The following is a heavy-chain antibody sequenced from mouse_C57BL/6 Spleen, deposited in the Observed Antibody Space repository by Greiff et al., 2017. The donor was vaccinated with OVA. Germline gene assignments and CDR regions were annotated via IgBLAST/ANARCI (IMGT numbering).Heavy chain of an antibody. CDR1: GYAFTNYL. D-gene: IGHD1-1*01. CDR3: AIVATDYYAMDY. Sequence: AQLQQSGAELVRPGTSVKVSCKASGYAFTNYLIEWVKQRPGQGLEWIGVINPGSGGTNYNEKFKGKATLTADKSSSTAYMQLSSLTSEDSAVYFCAIVATDYYAMDYWGQGTSVTVSS. J-gene: IGHJ4*01. V-gene: IGHV1-54*01. CDR2: INPGSGGT.